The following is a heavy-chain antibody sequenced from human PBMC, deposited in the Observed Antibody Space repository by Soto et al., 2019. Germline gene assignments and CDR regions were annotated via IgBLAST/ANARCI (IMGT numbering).Heavy chain of an antibody. CDR2: ISAYNGNT. CDR3: ARVGCISTSCYFGVCTNGVRYTDAFDI. CDR1: GYTFTRYG. Sequence: GASVKVSCKASGYTFTRYGISWVRKAPGQGLEWMGWISAYNGNTNSAQKLQGRVTMTTDTSTSTAYMELRSLRSDDTAVYYCARVGCISTSCYFGVCTNGVRYTDAFDIWG. J-gene: IGHJ3*02. D-gene: IGHD2-8*01. V-gene: IGHV1-18*01.